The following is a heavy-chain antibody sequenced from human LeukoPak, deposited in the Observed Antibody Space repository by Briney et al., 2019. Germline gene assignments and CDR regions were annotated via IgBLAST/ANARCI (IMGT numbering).Heavy chain of an antibody. CDR1: GITFINAW. V-gene: IGHV3-15*01. D-gene: IGHD6-19*01. J-gene: IGHJ4*02. Sequence: GESLRLSCTTSGITFINAWMTWVRQAPGTGLEWVGRIKSQSYGGTADYSAAVTGRFTISREDSTSTLFLQMESLRPEDTAMYYCVTGFGVSSGWQPFDYWGQGTLVTVSS. CDR3: VTGFGVSSGWQPFDY. CDR2: IKSQSYGGTA.